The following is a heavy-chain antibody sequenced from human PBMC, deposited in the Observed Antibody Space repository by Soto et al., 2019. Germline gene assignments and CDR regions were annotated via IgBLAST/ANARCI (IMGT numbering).Heavy chain of an antibody. J-gene: IGHJ5*02. CDR1: GGSFSGYY. Sequence: SETLSLTCAVYGGSFSGYYWSWIRQPPGKGLEWIGEINHSGSTNYNPSLKSRVTISVDTSKNQFSLKLRSVTAADTAVYYCARVRFFGVVIKPSYTWFDPWGKGPLVTVSS. D-gene: IGHD3-3*01. V-gene: IGHV4-34*01. CDR2: INHSGST. CDR3: ARVRFFGVVIKPSYTWFDP.